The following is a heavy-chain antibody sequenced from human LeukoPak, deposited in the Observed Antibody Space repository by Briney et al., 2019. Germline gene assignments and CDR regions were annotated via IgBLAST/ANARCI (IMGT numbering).Heavy chain of an antibody. D-gene: IGHD5-18*01. CDR3: ARQLLGSYGYLLWFDP. J-gene: IGHJ5*02. CDR1: GGSISSSSYY. V-gene: IGHV4-39*01. Sequence: PSETLSLTCTVSGGSISSSSYYWGWIRQPPGKGLEWIGSIYYSGSTYYNPSLKSRVTISVDTSKNQFSLKLSSVTAADTAVYYCARQLLGSYGYLLWFDPWGQGTLVTVSS. CDR2: IYYSGST.